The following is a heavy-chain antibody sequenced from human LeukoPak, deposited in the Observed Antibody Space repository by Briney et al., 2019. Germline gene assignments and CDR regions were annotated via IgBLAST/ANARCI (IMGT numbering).Heavy chain of an antibody. V-gene: IGHV3-7*01. Sequence: GGSLRLSCAASGFIFSNYWMSWVRQAPGKGLEWVANIKQDGSEKYYVDSVKGRFTISRDNAKNSLYLQMNSLRAEDTAVYYCARDPRIAVAGTDDHWGQGTLVTVSS. D-gene: IGHD6-19*01. CDR1: GFIFSNYW. CDR3: ARDPRIAVAGTDDH. J-gene: IGHJ4*02. CDR2: IKQDGSEK.